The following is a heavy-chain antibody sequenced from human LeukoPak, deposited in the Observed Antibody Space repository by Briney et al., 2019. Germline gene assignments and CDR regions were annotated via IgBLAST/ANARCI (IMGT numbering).Heavy chain of an antibody. CDR2: FYYSGGT. CDR1: GGSISSSVYC. D-gene: IGHD3-22*01. V-gene: IGHV4-39*01. CDR3: ASLPWDYYGTPDDY. Sequence: SKTLSLTCTVSGGSISSSVYCWGWIRQPPGKGLEWIGSFYYSGGTYYNPSLKSRVTISVDTSKNQFSLKLSSVTAADTAVYYCASLPWDYYGTPDDYWGQGTLVTVSS. J-gene: IGHJ4*02.